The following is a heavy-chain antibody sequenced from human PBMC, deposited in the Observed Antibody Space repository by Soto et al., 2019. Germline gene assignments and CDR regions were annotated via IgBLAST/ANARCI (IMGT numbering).Heavy chain of an antibody. J-gene: IGHJ2*01. CDR1: GGSISSSSYY. V-gene: IGHV4-39*01. D-gene: IGHD4-17*01. CDR3: ARTVGDYGSYWYFDL. Sequence: KTSETLSLTCTVSGGSISSSSYYWGWIRQPPGKGLEWIGSIYYSGSTYYNPSLKSRVTISVDTSKNQFSLKLSSVTAADTAVYYCARTVGDYGSYWYFDLWGRGTLVTVSS. CDR2: IYYSGST.